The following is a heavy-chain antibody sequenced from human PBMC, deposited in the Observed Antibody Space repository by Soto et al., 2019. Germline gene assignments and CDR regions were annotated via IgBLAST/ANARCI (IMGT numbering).Heavy chain of an antibody. V-gene: IGHV3-48*02. CDR2: VSSSSSTI. J-gene: IGHJ4*02. Sequence: EVQLVESGGDLVQPGGSLRLSCAASGFTFSSYSMNWVRQAQGKGLEWVSYVSSSSSTIYYADSVKGRFTISRDNAKNALYLQMSRLSDEDMAVYLSAGDRPLSGHRYACDYWGQGTLVTVSS. D-gene: IGHD3-16*01. CDR1: GFTFSSYS. CDR3: AGDRPLSGHRYACDY.